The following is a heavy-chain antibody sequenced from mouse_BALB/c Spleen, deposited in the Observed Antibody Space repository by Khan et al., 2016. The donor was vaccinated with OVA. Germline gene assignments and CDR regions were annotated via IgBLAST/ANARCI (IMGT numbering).Heavy chain of an antibody. CDR3: ASRIPYYYAMDY. J-gene: IGHJ4*01. Sequence: VQLQESGAELARPGASVKLSCKASGYTFTSYWMQWVKQRPGQGLEWIGAIYPGDGDTRYTQKFKGKATLTADKSSSTAYMQLSSLASEDSAVYYCASRIPYYYAMDYWGQGTSVTVSS. CDR1: GYTFTSYW. V-gene: IGHV1-87*01. CDR2: IYPGDGDT.